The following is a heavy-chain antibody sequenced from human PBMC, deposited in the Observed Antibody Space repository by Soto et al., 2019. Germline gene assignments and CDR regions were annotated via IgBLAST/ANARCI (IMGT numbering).Heavy chain of an antibody. CDR3: ARAMVCSSTSCYLGRYYYYYGMDV. CDR2: IIPIFGTA. D-gene: IGHD2-2*01. J-gene: IGHJ6*02. V-gene: IGHV1-69*13. CDR1: GGTFSSYA. Sequence: SVKVSCKASGGTFSSYAISWVRQAPGQGLEWMGGIIPIFGTANYAQKFQGRVTTTADESTSTAYMELSSLRSEDTAVYYCARAMVCSSTSCYLGRYYYYYGMDVWGQGTTVTVSS.